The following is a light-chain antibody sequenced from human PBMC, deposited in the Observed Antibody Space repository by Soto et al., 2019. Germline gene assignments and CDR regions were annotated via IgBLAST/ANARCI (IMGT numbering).Light chain of an antibody. CDR2: DAS. Sequence: EIVLTQSPVTLSLSPGERATLSCGASQSVGSSYLAWYQQKPGLAPRLLIYDASIRATGIPDRFSGSGYGADFTLTISRLEPEDFALYYCQQYSTSRTFGQGTKVDIK. CDR3: QQYSTSRT. CDR1: QSVGSSY. J-gene: IGKJ1*01. V-gene: IGKV3D-20*01.